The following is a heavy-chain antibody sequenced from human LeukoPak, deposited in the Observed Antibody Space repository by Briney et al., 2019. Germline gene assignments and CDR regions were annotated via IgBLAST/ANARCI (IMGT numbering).Heavy chain of an antibody. Sequence: SETLSLTCTVSGGSISSGDYYWSWIRQPPGKGLEWIGYIHYSGSTYYNPSLKSRVTISVDTSKNQFSLKLSSVTAADTAVYYCARDPLAAAGTAGYWGQGTLVTVSS. V-gene: IGHV4-30-4*08. J-gene: IGHJ4*02. CDR1: GGSISSGDYY. CDR3: ARDPLAAAGTAGY. CDR2: IHYSGST. D-gene: IGHD6-13*01.